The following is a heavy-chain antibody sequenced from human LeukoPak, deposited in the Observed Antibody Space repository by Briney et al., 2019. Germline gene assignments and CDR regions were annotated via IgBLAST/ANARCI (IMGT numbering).Heavy chain of an antibody. V-gene: IGHV4-39*02. J-gene: IGHJ4*02. Sequence: SETLSRTCTVSGGSISSSAYYWGWIRQPPGKGLEWIGSIFYSGSTNYNPSLKSQVTIAVDTSKNQFSLKLSSVTAADTAVYYCAREGVGATLYWGQGTLVTVSS. CDR2: IFYSGST. CDR1: GGSISSSAYY. D-gene: IGHD1-26*01. CDR3: AREGVGATLY.